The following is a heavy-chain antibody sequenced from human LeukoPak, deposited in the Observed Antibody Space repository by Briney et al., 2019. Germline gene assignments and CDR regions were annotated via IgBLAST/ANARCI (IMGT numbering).Heavy chain of an antibody. D-gene: IGHD1-26*01. J-gene: IGHJ4*02. CDR2: IKSKTDGGTT. V-gene: IGHV3-15*01. CDR3: TTDRGRVY. CDR1: GFTFSTYG. Sequence: GGSLRLSCAASGFTFSTYGMHGVRQAPGKGLKWVGRIKSKTDGGTTDYAAPVKGRFTISRDDSKNTLYLQTNSLKTEDTAVYYCTTDRGRVYWGQGTLVTVSS.